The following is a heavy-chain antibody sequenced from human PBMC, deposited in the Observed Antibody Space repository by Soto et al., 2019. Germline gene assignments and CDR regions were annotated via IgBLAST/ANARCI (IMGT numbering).Heavy chain of an antibody. CDR1: GGSVSSGSYY. J-gene: IGHJ6*02. Sequence: SETLSLTCTVSGGSVSSGSYYWSWIRQPPVKGLEWIGYIYYSGSTNYNPSLKSRVTISVDTSKNQFSLKLSSVTAADTAVYYCARGESPSMDVWGQGTTVTVSS. V-gene: IGHV4-61*01. CDR2: IYYSGST. CDR3: ARGESPSMDV.